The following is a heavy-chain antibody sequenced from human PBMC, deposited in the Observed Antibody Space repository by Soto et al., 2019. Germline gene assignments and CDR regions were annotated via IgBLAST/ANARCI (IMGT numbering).Heavy chain of an antibody. CDR2: IYYSGST. CDR3: ARGVYFQH. D-gene: IGHD2-8*01. J-gene: IGHJ1*01. V-gene: IGHV4-59*01. CDR1: GGSISSYY. Sequence: SETLSVTCTVSGGSISSYYWSWIRQPPGKGLEWIGYIYYSGSTNYNPSLKSRVTISVDTSKNQFSLKLSSVTAADTAVYYCARGVYFQHWGQGTLVTVSS.